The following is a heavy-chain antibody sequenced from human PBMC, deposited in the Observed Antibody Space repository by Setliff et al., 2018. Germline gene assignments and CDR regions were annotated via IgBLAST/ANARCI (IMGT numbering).Heavy chain of an antibody. CDR3: ARSAIFGVVIVGVRWFDP. V-gene: IGHV3-7*01. CDR1: GFTFSSYW. CDR2: IKQDGSEK. Sequence: GGSLRLSCAASGFTFSSYWMSWVRQAPGKGLEWVANIKQDGSEKYYVDSVKGRFTISRDNAKNSLYLQMNSLRAEDTAVYYCARSAIFGVVIVGVRWFDPWGQGTLVTVSS. J-gene: IGHJ5*02. D-gene: IGHD3-3*01.